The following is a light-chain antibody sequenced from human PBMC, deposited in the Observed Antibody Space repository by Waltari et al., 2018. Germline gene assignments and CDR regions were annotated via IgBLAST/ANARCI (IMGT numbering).Light chain of an antibody. CDR1: QSISIW. J-gene: IGKJ2*01. Sequence: DIQMTQSPSTLSASVGDRVTITCRASQSISIWLAWYQQKPGKAPNLLIYKASALETGVPSRFSGSGSGTEFTLTISCLQPDDFATYYCQQYNSYPYTFGQGTKLEIK. CDR3: QQYNSYPYT. V-gene: IGKV1-5*03. CDR2: KAS.